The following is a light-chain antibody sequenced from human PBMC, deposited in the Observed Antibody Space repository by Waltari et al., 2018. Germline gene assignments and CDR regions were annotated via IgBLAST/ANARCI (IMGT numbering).Light chain of an antibody. J-gene: IGKJ4*01. CDR1: QSVNSW. CDR2: RAS. CDR3: QQYNNYLLT. V-gene: IGKV1-5*03. Sequence: DMQMTQSPSTLSASVGDRVTITCRASQSVNSWVAWYQQKPGKAPKGLIHRASTLESGVPSRFSGSGSGTEFTLTISSLQPDDFATYYCQQYNNYLLTFGGGTKVEIK.